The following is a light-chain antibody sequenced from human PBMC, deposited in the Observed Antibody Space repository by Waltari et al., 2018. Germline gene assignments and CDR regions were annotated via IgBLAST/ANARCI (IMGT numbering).Light chain of an antibody. CDR3: QQYGSSPPYS. CDR1: QSVSSNY. CDR2: GAS. V-gene: IGKV3-20*01. J-gene: IGKJ2*03. Sequence: EIVLTQSPGTLSLSPGERATLSCRASQSVSSNYLAWYQQKPGQAPRLLNYGASSRATGIPDRFSGSGSGTDFTLTISRLEPEDFAVYYCQQYGSSPPYSFGQGTKLEIK.